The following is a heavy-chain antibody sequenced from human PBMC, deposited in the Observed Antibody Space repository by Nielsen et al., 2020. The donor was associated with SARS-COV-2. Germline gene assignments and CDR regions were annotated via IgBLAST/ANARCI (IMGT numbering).Heavy chain of an antibody. CDR3: ATDHCSGGSCYSYYYGMDV. J-gene: IGHJ6*02. D-gene: IGHD2-15*01. V-gene: IGHV1-24*01. CDR2: FDPEDGET. CDR1: GYTLTELS. Sequence: ASVKVSCKVSGYTLTELSMHWVRQAPGKGLEWMGGFDPEDGETIYAQKFQGRVTMTEDTSTDTAYMELSSLRSEDTAVYCCATDHCSGGSCYSYYYGMDVWGQGTTVTVSS.